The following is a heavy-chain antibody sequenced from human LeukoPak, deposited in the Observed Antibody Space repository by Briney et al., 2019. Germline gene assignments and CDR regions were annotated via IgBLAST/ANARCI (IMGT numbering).Heavy chain of an antibody. D-gene: IGHD3-9*01. CDR2: IIPIFGTA. CDR3: ARDQGYYDILTTYYYYGMDV. Sequence: SVKVSCKASGGTFSSYAISWVRQAPGQGLEWMGGIIPIFGTANYAQKFQGRVTITADEFTSTAYMELSSLRSEDTAVYYCARDQGYYDILTTYYYYGMDVWGKGTTVTVSS. J-gene: IGHJ6*04. V-gene: IGHV1-69*01. CDR1: GGTFSSYA.